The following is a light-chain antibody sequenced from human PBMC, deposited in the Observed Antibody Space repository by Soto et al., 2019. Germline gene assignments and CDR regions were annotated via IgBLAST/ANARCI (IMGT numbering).Light chain of an antibody. Sequence: SVTITCRASQGIRSYLSWYQQKPGKAPKLLIYAASSLQSGVPSRFSGSRAGADISLTFASLAFQDIPTYDCRGSPLSWWKLGQGTKVDIK. CDR1: QGIRSY. J-gene: IGKJ1*01. V-gene: IGKV1-6*01. CDR3: RGSPLSWWK. CDR2: AAS.